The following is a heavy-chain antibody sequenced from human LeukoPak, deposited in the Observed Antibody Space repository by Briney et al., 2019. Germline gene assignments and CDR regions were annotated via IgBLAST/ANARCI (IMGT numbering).Heavy chain of an antibody. CDR2: IYYSGST. CDR3: ARHGTAARYFDY. CDR1: GGSIGSYY. D-gene: IGHD6-6*01. J-gene: IGHJ4*02. Sequence: SETLSLTCTVSGGSIGSYYWSWIRQPPGKGLEWIGYIYYSGSTNYNPSLKSRVTISVDTSKNQFSLKLSSVTAADTAVYYCARHGTAARYFDYWGQGTLVTVSS. V-gene: IGHV4-59*08.